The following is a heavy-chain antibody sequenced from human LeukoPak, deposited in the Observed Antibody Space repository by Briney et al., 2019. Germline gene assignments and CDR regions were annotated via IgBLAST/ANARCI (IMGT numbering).Heavy chain of an antibody. CDR2: MSYDGSNK. CDR1: GFTFSSYA. D-gene: IGHD2-2*02. J-gene: IGHJ4*01. CDR3: ARSGIQSGYCSSTSCYTGY. Sequence: GRSLRLSCAASGFTFSSYAMLWVRQAPGQGLEWVAVMSYDGSNKYYAHSVKGRFTISRDNSKNTLYLQMNSLRAEDTAVYYCARSGIQSGYCSSTSCYTGYWGQGTLVTVSS. V-gene: IGHV3-30-3*01.